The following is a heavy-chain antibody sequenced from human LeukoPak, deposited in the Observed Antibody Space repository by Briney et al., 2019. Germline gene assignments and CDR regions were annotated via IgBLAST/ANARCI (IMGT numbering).Heavy chain of an antibody. D-gene: IGHD6-13*01. Sequence: PTGGSLRLSCAASGFTFSSYGMHWVRQAPGKGLEWVAVISYDGSNKYYADSVKGRFTISRDNSKNTLYLQMNSLRAEDTAVYYCAKDAVRIAAAGTGGWFDPWGQGTLVTVSS. CDR3: AKDAVRIAAAGTGGWFDP. J-gene: IGHJ5*02. CDR2: ISYDGSNK. V-gene: IGHV3-30*18. CDR1: GFTFSSYG.